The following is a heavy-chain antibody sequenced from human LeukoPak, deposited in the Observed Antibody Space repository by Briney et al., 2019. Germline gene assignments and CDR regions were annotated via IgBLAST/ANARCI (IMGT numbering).Heavy chain of an antibody. V-gene: IGHV1-46*01. CDR2: INPSGGST. J-gene: IGHJ4*02. D-gene: IGHD6-6*01. Sequence: ASVKVSCKASGYTFTGYYMHWVRQAPGQGLEWMGIINPSGGSTSYAQKFQGRVTMTRDTSTSTVYMELSSLRSEDTAVYYCARAFRSIAARPPYVYWGQGTLVTVSS. CDR1: GYTFTGYY. CDR3: ARAFRSIAARPPYVY.